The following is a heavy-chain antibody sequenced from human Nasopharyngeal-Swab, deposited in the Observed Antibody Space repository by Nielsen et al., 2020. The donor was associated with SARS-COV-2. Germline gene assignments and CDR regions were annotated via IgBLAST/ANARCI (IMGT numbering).Heavy chain of an antibody. V-gene: IGHV4-34*01. J-gene: IGHJ5*02. CDR2: INHSGST. CDR1: GGSFSGYY. Sequence: SETLSLTCAVYGGSFSGYYWSWIRQPPGKGLEWIGEINHSGSTNYNPSLKSRVTISVDTSKNQFSLKLSPVTAADTAVYYCARHDDSGYYDWFDPWGQGTLVTVSS. D-gene: IGHD3-22*01. CDR3: ARHDDSGYYDWFDP.